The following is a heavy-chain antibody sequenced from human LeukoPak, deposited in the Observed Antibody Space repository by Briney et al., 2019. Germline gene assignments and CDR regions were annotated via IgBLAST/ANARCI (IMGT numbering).Heavy chain of an antibody. Sequence: ASVKVSCKASGYTFTDYYIHWVRQAPGQRFEWMGWINTNTGNPTYAQGFTGRFVFSLDTSVSTAYLQISSLKAEDTAVYYCAKYNSGWYRWFDPWGQGTLVIVSS. V-gene: IGHV7-4-1*02. D-gene: IGHD6-19*01. CDR2: INTNTGNP. J-gene: IGHJ5*02. CDR1: GYTFTDYY. CDR3: AKYNSGWYRWFDP.